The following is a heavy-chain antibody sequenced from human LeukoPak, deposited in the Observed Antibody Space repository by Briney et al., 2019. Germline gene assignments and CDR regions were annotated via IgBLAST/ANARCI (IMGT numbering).Heavy chain of an antibody. CDR2: ISYDVSNK. D-gene: IGHD4-17*01. CDR3: AREGYGDYGLRMDV. CDR1: GFTFSSYA. V-gene: IGHV3-30*07. Sequence: GGSLRLSCAASGFTFSSYAMHWVRQAPGKGLEWVAVISYDVSNKYYADSVEGRSTISRDNSKNTLYLQMNSLRAEDTAVYYCAREGYGDYGLRMDVWGQGTTVTVSS. J-gene: IGHJ6*02.